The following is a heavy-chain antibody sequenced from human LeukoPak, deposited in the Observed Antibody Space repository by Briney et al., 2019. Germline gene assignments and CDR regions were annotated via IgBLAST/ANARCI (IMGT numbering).Heavy chain of an antibody. V-gene: IGHV4-59*12. D-gene: IGHD5-18*01. CDR1: DDSISDYY. CDR2: IYYSGST. CDR3: ARAPRGYSYGYYFDY. Sequence: SETLSLTCTVSDDSISDYYRGWIRQPPGKGLEWIGYIYYSGSTYYNPSLKSRVTISVDTSKNQFSLKLSSVTAADTAVYYCARAPRGYSYGYYFDYWGQGTLVTVSS. J-gene: IGHJ4*02.